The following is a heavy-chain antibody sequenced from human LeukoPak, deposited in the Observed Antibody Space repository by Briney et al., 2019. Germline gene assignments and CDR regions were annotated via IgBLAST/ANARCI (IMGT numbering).Heavy chain of an antibody. J-gene: IGHJ4*02. CDR1: GFTFNTYW. CDR3: ARDLDWILFDY. Sequence: GGSLRLSCAASGFTFNTYWMHWVRQAPGKGLVWVARVNREGTTTTYADSVKGRFTISRDNAKNTLYLQMNNLRAEDTAVYYCARDLDWILFDYWGEASLLTVSS. D-gene: IGHD3-9*01. V-gene: IGHV3-74*03. CDR2: VNREGTTT.